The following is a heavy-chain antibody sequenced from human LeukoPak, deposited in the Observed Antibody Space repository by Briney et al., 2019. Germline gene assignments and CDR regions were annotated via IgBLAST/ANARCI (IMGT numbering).Heavy chain of an antibody. CDR2: INDDGSTI. Sequence: GGSLRLSCAASGFTFSSYWVHWVRQAPGKGLEWVSRINDDGSTINYADSVRGRFTISRDNAQNTLYLQMNSLRAEDTAIYFCARAGYYRFDYWGRGTLVTVSS. D-gene: IGHD1-26*01. J-gene: IGHJ4*02. CDR1: GFTFSSYW. CDR3: ARAGYYRFDY. V-gene: IGHV3-74*01.